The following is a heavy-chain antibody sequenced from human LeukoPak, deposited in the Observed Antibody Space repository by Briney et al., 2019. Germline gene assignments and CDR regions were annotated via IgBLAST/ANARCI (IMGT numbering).Heavy chain of an antibody. CDR2: ISGNGDNT. D-gene: IGHD6-19*01. Sequence: GGPLRLSCAASGFTFSTYAISWVRQPPGKGREWVSGISGNGDNTYYADSVKGRFTIYRDNSKSRLSLQMNSLRAEDTAVYHCAKTLSSGWSGKYYFDYWGQGTLVSVSS. CDR3: AKTLSSGWSGKYYFDY. CDR1: GFTFSTYA. J-gene: IGHJ4*02. V-gene: IGHV3-23*01.